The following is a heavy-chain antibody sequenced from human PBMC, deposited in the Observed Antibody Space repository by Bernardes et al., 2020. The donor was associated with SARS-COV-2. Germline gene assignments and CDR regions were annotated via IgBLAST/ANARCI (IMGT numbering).Heavy chain of an antibody. CDR1: GFTFSGSA. D-gene: IGHD1-1*01. CDR3: TRDVYNAF. Sequence: AGSLSPACAASGFTFSGSAIHYVRQSAGKALEWVVLIRRKANSYAPAYAPSVTGRFTIPSDDSKNTAYLQMNSLKTEDTAVYYCTRDVYNAFWGQGTLVTVYS. V-gene: IGHV3-73*01. CDR2: IRRKANSYAP. J-gene: IGHJ4*02.